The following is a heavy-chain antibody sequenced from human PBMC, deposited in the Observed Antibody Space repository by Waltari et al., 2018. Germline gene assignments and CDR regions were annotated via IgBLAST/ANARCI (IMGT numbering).Heavy chain of an antibody. CDR3: MREVKRGVAITSDF. V-gene: IGHV4-38-2*02. Sequence: QVQLHESGPGLVKPSGTLSVMCAVSNFSISSGFYWGWIRQPPGKGLEWIGSIYQSGSTYYNPSFKRRVTISMDASRNRCSLRLTSVTAADTAVDYCMREVKRGVAITSDFWGQGTLVTVAS. J-gene: IGHJ4*02. CDR1: NFSISSGFY. CDR2: IYQSGST. D-gene: IGHD3-16*01.